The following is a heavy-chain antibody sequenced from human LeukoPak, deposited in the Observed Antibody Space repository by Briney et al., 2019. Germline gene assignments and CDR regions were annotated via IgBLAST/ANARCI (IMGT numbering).Heavy chain of an antibody. Sequence: SETLSLTCTVSGGSISSYYWSWIRQPPGKGLEWIGYIYYSGSTNYNPSLKSRVTISVDTSKNQFSLKLSSVTAADTAVYYCAKLGSSLDVFDIWGQGTMVTVSS. CDR2: IYYSGST. CDR1: GGSISSYY. V-gene: IGHV4-59*01. J-gene: IGHJ3*02. CDR3: AKLGSSLDVFDI. D-gene: IGHD3-10*01.